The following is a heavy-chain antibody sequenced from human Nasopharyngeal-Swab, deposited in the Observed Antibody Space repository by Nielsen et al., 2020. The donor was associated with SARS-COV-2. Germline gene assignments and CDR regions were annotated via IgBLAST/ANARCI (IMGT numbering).Heavy chain of an antibody. J-gene: IGHJ3*02. CDR1: GVTVSSNY. CDR2: IYSGGSI. V-gene: IGHV3-53*01. CDR3: ARDFWNDAFDI. Sequence: GGSLRLSCAASGVTVSSNYMSWVRQAPGKGLEWVSVIYSGGSIYYADSVKGRFTISRDNSKNTLYLQMNSLRAEDTAVYYCARDFWNDAFDIWGQGTMVTVSS. D-gene: IGHD3-3*01.